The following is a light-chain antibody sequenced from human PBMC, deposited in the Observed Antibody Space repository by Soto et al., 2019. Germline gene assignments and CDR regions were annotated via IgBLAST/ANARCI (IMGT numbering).Light chain of an antibody. Sequence: EIVMTQSPATLSVSPGERATLSCRASQSVRNTLAWYQQKPGQAPRLLIYAASTRATGVPARFSGSGSGTEFSLTISSLQSEDFAVYYCQQYGSSPRTFGQGTKVEIK. CDR3: QQYGSSPRT. J-gene: IGKJ1*01. CDR1: QSVRNT. CDR2: AAS. V-gene: IGKV3-15*01.